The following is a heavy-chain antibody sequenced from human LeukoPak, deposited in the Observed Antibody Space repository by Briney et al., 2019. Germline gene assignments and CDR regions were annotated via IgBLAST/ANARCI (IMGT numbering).Heavy chain of an antibody. CDR2: IRYDGSNK. Sequence: GGSLRLSCAASGFIFSNYAMHWVRQAPGKGLEWVTFIRYDGSNKYYAESVKGRFTISRDNAKNTLYLQMNSLRAEDTAVYYCAKAIHSSSSGVVDYWGQGTLVTVSS. J-gene: IGHJ4*02. CDR3: AKAIHSSSSGVVDY. CDR1: GFIFSNYA. D-gene: IGHD6-6*01. V-gene: IGHV3-30*02.